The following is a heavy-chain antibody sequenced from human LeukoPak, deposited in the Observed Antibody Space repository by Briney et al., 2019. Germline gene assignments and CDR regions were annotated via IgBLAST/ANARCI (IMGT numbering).Heavy chain of an antibody. CDR2: INPNSGGT. Sequence: ASVKVSCKASGYTFTGSYMYWVRQAPGQGLESIGWINPNSGGTIYAQQFQVRVSLTRDTSISTAYMELSSLRSDDTAVYYCASLSCSSNSCHFENWGQGTLVTVSS. J-gene: IGHJ4*02. V-gene: IGHV1-2*02. D-gene: IGHD2-2*01. CDR3: ASLSCSSNSCHFEN. CDR1: GYTFTGSY.